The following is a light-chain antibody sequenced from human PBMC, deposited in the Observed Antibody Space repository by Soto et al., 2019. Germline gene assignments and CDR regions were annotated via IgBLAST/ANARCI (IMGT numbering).Light chain of an antibody. Sequence: QSVLTQPPSASAPPGQRVTISCSGSTSNIGSNPVNWYQQLPGTAPKLLIYSNTQRPSRVPDRFSGSKSGTSASLAITGLQAEDEADYYCQSYDRSLSGSVFGGGTKLTVL. CDR1: TSNIGSNP. CDR3: QSYDRSLSGSV. J-gene: IGLJ3*02. V-gene: IGLV1-44*01. CDR2: SNT.